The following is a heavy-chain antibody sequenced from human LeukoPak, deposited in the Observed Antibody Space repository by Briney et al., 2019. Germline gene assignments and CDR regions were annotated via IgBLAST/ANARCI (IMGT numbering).Heavy chain of an antibody. CDR2: IYYSGST. Sequence: SETLSLTCTVSGGSISSSSYYWGWIRQPPGKGLEWIGSIYYSGSTYYNPSLKSQVTISVDTSKNQFSLKLSSVTAADTAVYYCARIPITIFGVVSYRNWFDPWGQGTLVTVSS. D-gene: IGHD3-3*01. V-gene: IGHV4-39*01. CDR1: GGSISSSSYY. J-gene: IGHJ5*02. CDR3: ARIPITIFGVVSYRNWFDP.